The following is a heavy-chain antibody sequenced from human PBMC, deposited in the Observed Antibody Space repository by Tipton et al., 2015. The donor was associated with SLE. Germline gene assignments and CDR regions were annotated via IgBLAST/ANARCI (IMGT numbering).Heavy chain of an antibody. Sequence: TLSLTCAVYGGSFSGYYWSWIRQPPGKGLEWIGEIHHSGSTNYNPSLKSRLTISVDTSKNQFSLKLSSVTAADTAVYYCARGPRDYYYYMDVWGKGTTVTVSS. V-gene: IGHV4-34*01. CDR1: GGSFSGYY. J-gene: IGHJ6*03. CDR2: IHHSGST. CDR3: ARGPRDYYYYMDV.